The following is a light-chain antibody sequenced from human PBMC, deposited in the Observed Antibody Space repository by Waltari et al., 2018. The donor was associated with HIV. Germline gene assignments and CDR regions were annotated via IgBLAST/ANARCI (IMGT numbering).Light chain of an antibody. CDR1: QSVLFNSKNRNY. V-gene: IGKV4-1*01. CDR2: WAS. CDR3: QQYFSTLYT. J-gene: IGKJ2*01. Sequence: DIVMTQSPDSLAVSLVERATINCQSSQSVLFNSKNRNYLAWYHQKPGQPPKLLIYWASTRESGVPDRFSGSGSGTDFTLTISSLQAEDVAVYFCQQYFSTLYTFGQGTKLEIK.